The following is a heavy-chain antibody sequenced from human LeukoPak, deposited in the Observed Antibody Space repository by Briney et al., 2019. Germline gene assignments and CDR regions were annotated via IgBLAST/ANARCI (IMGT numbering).Heavy chain of an antibody. CDR2: ISYDGSDK. J-gene: IGHJ4*02. D-gene: IGHD5-12*01. CDR1: GFTFSSYA. CDR3: ARARPSMWIDY. V-gene: IGHV3-30*04. Sequence: GGSLRVSCAASGFTFSSYAMYWVRQAPGKGLEWVAAISYDGSDKFYADSVKGRFTISRDSSKNTLYPQMNSLRPEDTAVYYCARARPSMWIDYWGQGTLVTVSS.